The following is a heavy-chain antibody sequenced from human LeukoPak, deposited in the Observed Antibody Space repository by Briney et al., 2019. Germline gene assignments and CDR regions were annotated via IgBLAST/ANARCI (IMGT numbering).Heavy chain of an antibody. V-gene: IGHV1-18*01. J-gene: IGHJ1*01. CDR3: ARSHFWSGYYTAEYFQH. D-gene: IGHD3-3*02. CDR1: GYTFISNG. Sequence: ASVKVSCKASGYTFISNGISWVRQAPGQGLEWMGWISAYNGNTNYAQKLQGRVTMTTDTSTSTAYMELRSLRSDDTAVYYCARSHFWSGYYTAEYFQHWGQGTLVTVSS. CDR2: ISAYNGNT.